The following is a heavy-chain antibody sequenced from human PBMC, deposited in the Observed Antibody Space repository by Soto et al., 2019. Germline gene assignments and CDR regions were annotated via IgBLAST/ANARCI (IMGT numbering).Heavy chain of an antibody. D-gene: IGHD3-22*01. CDR1: GGSISSYY. V-gene: IGHV4-59*01. CDR2: IYYSGST. CDR3: ARAGSYYDSSGYYPFDY. Sequence: QVQLQESGPGLVKPSETLSLTCTVSGGSISSYYWSWIRQPPGKGLEWIGYIYYSGSTNYNPSLKSRVTISVDTSKNQFSLKLSSVTAADTAVYYCARAGSYYDSSGYYPFDYWGQGTLVTVSS. J-gene: IGHJ4*02.